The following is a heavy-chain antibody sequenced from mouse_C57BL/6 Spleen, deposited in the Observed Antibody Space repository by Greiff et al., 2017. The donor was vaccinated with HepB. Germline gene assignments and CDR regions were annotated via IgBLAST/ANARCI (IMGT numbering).Heavy chain of an antibody. CDR1: GYTFTSYW. CDR3: ARNSGYYGSSGGYFDV. Sequence: QVQLQQPGAELVRPGSSVKLSCKASGYTFTSYWMHWVKQRPIQGLEWIGNIDPSDSETHYNQKFKDKATLTVDKSSSTAYMQLSSLTSEDSAVYYCARNSGYYGSSGGYFDVWGTGTTVTVSS. J-gene: IGHJ1*03. V-gene: IGHV1-52*01. D-gene: IGHD1-1*01. CDR2: IDPSDSET.